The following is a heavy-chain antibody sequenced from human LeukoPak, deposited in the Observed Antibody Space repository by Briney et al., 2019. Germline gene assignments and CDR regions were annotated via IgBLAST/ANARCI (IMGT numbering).Heavy chain of an antibody. CDR1: GFTFSSYE. D-gene: IGHD5-24*01. J-gene: IGHJ4*02. CDR3: AKDTGGWLQFWTGADY. CDR2: ISSSGSTI. V-gene: IGHV3-48*03. Sequence: PGGSLRLSCAASGFTFSSYEMNWVRQAPGKGLEWVSYISSSGSTIYYADSVKGRFTISRDNAKNSLYLQMNSLRAEDTALYYCAKDTGGWLQFWTGADYWGQGTLVTVSS.